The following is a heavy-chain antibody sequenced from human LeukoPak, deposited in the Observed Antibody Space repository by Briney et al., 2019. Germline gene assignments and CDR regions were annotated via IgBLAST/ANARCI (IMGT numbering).Heavy chain of an antibody. Sequence: KSGESLQISCEGSDSIFATYWIGWVRQLPGQGLEWMGIIFPGDSDTRYSPSFQGQVTISADKSISTAYLQWSSLKASDTAIYYCASEYCSGGNCYFDYWGQGTLVTVSS. V-gene: IGHV5-51*01. J-gene: IGHJ4*02. CDR2: IFPGDSDT. D-gene: IGHD2-15*01. CDR1: DSIFATYW. CDR3: ASEYCSGGNCYFDY.